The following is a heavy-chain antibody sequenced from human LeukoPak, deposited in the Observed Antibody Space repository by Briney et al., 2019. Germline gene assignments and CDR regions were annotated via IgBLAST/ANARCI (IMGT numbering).Heavy chain of an antibody. Sequence: PGGSLRLSCAASGFTFSSYSMNWVRQAPGKGLEWVSYISSSSSTIYYADSVKGRFTISRDNAKNSLYLQMNSLRAEDTAVYYCARGLVRRRVGATPGRYWGQGTLVTVSS. D-gene: IGHD1-26*01. V-gene: IGHV3-48*01. CDR2: ISSSSSTI. J-gene: IGHJ4*02. CDR1: GFTFSSYS. CDR3: ARGLVRRRVGATPGRY.